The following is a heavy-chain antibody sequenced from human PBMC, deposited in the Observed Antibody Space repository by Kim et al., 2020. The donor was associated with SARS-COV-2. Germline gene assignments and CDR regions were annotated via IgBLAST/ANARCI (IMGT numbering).Heavy chain of an antibody. CDR1: GYIFTSYW. J-gene: IGHJ4*02. D-gene: IGHD6-13*01. CDR3: AMPYSSSWYSLLDY. V-gene: IGHV5-51*01. CDR2: IYPGDSDT. Sequence: GESLKISCKGSGYIFTSYWIAWVRQMPGKGLEWMGIIYPGDSDTRYSPSFQGQVTISADKSITTAYLQWNSLKASDTAMYFCAMPYSSSWYSLLDYWGQGTQVTVSS.